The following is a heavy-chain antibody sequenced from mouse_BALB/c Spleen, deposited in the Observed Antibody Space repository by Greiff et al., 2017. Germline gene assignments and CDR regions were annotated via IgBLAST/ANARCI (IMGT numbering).Heavy chain of an antibody. CDR2: IDPENGNT. CDR3: ARRRVRDYYGSSYYFDY. Sequence: EVQLVESGAELVRPGALVKLSCKASGFNIKDYYMHWVKQRPEQGLEWIGWIDPENGNTIYDPKFQGKASITADTSSNTAYLQLSSLTSEDTAVYYCARRRVRDYYGSSYYFDYWGQGTTLTVSS. V-gene: IGHV14-1*02. CDR1: GFNIKDYY. J-gene: IGHJ2*01. D-gene: IGHD1-1*01.